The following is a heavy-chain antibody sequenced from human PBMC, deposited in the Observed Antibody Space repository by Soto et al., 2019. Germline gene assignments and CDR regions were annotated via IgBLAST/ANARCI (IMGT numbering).Heavy chain of an antibody. J-gene: IGHJ3*02. Sequence: QMQVVQSGPEVKKPGTSVTVSCKTSGIIFSNSAVQWVRQARGQRLEWLGYIIIAGGGTKYSQNLQGKITITRDMPTNAAYMQLTSLRSEDTAIYYCAAELYSGGRCCSFDIWGQGTMITVSS. V-gene: IGHV1-58*01. CDR2: IIIAGGGT. CDR1: GIIFSNSA. CDR3: AAELYSGGRCCSFDI. D-gene: IGHD2-15*01.